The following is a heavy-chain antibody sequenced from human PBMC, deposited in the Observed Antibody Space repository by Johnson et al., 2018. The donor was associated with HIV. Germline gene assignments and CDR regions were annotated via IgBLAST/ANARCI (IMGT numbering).Heavy chain of an antibody. CDR1: GFTVSSNY. CDR3: ARENNWNYEEYGFDI. CDR2: ISSDGTTI. J-gene: IGHJ3*02. Sequence: QVQLVESGGGLVQPGGSLRLSCAASGFTVSSNYMSWVRQAPGKGLEWVSYISSDGTTIYDADSVKGRFTISRDNAKNSLYLQMNSLRAEDTAVYYCARENNWNYEEYGFDIWGQGTMVTVSS. V-gene: IGHV3-11*04. D-gene: IGHD1-7*01.